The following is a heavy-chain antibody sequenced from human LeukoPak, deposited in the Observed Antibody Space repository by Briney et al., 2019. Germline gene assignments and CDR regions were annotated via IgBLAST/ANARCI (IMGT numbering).Heavy chain of an antibody. D-gene: IGHD2-2*02. J-gene: IGHJ4*02. V-gene: IGHV3-21*01. CDR1: GFTFSSYS. CDR3: ARDGTYCSSTSCYIAY. Sequence: GGSLRLSCAASGFTFSSYSMNWVRQAPGKGLERVSSISSSSSYIYYADSVEGRFTISRDNAKNSLYLQMNSLRAEDTAVYFCARDGTYCSSTSCYIAYWGQGTLVTVSS. CDR2: ISSSSSYI.